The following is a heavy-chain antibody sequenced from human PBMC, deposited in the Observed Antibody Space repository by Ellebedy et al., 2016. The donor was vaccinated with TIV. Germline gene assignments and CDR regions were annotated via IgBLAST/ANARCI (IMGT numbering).Heavy chain of an antibody. CDR1: GFTFSSYW. CDR2: IDEDGSEK. Sequence: GGSLRLXXAVSGFTFSSYWMSWVRQAPGKGLEWVANIDEDGSEKYYVDSVKGRFTISRDNAKNSLYLQMDSLRAEDTAVYYCAKGKMVTTLFDYWGQGTLVTVSS. D-gene: IGHD2-21*02. V-gene: IGHV3-7*03. CDR3: AKGKMVTTLFDY. J-gene: IGHJ4*02.